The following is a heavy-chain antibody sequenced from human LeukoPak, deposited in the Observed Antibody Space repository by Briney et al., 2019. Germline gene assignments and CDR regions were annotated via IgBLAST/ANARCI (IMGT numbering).Heavy chain of an antibody. D-gene: IGHD5-24*01. J-gene: IGHJ4*02. Sequence: PGGSLRLSCVVSGFNFDNFAMHWARQPLGKGLEWVAVISHDGRTKYYADSMKGRITISRDNSKNTLFLQMNNLRSEDTAVYFCARPSPPGDGYNPPDHWGQGTLVTVSS. CDR1: GFNFDNFA. V-gene: IGHV3-30*04. CDR2: ISHDGRTK. CDR3: ARPSPPGDGYNPPDH.